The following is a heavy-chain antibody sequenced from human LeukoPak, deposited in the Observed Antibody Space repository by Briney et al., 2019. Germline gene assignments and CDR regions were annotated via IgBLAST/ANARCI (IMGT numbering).Heavy chain of an antibody. J-gene: IGHJ5*02. CDR3: ARAFGEFGTYWFDP. CDR2: IIPIFGTA. CDR1: GGTFSSYA. D-gene: IGHD3-10*01. V-gene: IGHV1-69*13. Sequence: PWASVKVSCKASGGTFSSYAISWVRQAPGQGLEWMGGIIPIFGTANYAQKFQGRVTITADESTSTAYMELSSLRSEDTAVYYCARAFGEFGTYWFDPWGQGTLVTVSS.